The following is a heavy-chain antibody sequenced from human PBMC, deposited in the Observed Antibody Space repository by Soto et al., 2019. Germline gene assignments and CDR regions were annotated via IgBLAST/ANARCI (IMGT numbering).Heavy chain of an antibody. Sequence: SVKVSCKASGGTFSSYAISWVRQAPGQGLEWMGGIIPIFGTANYAQKFQGRVTITADESTSTAYMELSSLRSEDTAVYYCASLGYCSSTSCLEGVNWFDPWGQGTLVTVSS. V-gene: IGHV1-69*13. CDR1: GGTFSSYA. J-gene: IGHJ5*02. CDR3: ASLGYCSSTSCLEGVNWFDP. CDR2: IIPIFGTA. D-gene: IGHD2-2*01.